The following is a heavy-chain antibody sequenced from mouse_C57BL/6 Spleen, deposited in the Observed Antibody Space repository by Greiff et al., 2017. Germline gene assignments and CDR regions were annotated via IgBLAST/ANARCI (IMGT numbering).Heavy chain of an antibody. J-gene: IGHJ3*01. CDR3: TRDREIYYDYDGFAY. CDR1: GYTFTDYE. D-gene: IGHD2-4*01. V-gene: IGHV1-15*01. CDR2: IDPETGGT. Sequence: VKLVESGAELVRPGASVTLSCKASGYTFTDYEMHWVKQTPVHGLEWIGAIDPETGGTAYNQKFKGKAILTADKSSSTAYMELRSLTSEDSAVYYCTRDREIYYDYDGFAYWGQGTLVTVSA.